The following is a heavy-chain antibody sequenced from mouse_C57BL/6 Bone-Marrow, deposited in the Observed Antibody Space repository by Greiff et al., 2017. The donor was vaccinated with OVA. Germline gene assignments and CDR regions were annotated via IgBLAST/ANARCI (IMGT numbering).Heavy chain of an antibody. CDR1: GFSLTSYG. CDR2: IWRGGST. J-gene: IGHJ4*01. V-gene: IGHV2-5*01. D-gene: IGHD2-1*01. Sequence: QVQLQQSGPGLVQPSQSLSITCTVSGFSLTSYGVHWVRQSPGKGLEWLGVIWRGGSTDYNAAFMSRLSITKDNSKSQVFFKMNSLQADDTAIYYCAKNYYGNYEGGYYAMDYWGQGTSVTVSS. CDR3: AKNYYGNYEGGYYAMDY.